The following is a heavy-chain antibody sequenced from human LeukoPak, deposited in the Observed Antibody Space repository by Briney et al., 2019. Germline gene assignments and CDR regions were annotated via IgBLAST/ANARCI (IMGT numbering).Heavy chain of an antibody. CDR3: ARALEIKLGGYLYYFDY. J-gene: IGHJ4*02. V-gene: IGHV1-2*06. D-gene: IGHD5-12*01. CDR1: GGTFSSYT. Sequence: ASVKVSCKASGGTFSSYTISWVRQAPGQGLEWMGRINPNSGGTNYAQKFQGRVTMTRDTSISTAYMELSRLRSDDTAVYYCARALEIKLGGYLYYFDYWGQGTLVTVSS. CDR2: INPNSGGT.